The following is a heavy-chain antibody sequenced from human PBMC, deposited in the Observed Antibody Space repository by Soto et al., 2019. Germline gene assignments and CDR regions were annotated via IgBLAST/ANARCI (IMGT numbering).Heavy chain of an antibody. Sequence: RLSCAASGFTFSSYAMSWVRQAPGKGLEWVSAISGSGGSTYYADSVKGRFTISRDNSKNTLYLQMSSLRAEDTAVYYCANNPGRYYYGMDVWGQGTTVTVSS. J-gene: IGHJ6*02. CDR3: ANNPGRYYYGMDV. CDR1: GFTFSSYA. CDR2: ISGSGGST. V-gene: IGHV3-23*01.